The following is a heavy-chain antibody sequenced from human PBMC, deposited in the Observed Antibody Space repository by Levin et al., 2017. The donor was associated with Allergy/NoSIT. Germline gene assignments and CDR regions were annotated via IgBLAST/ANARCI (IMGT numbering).Heavy chain of an antibody. J-gene: IGHJ5*02. CDR1: GSSFTSYW. D-gene: IGHD2-2*01. V-gene: IGHV5-51*06. CDR2: IYPGDSDT. CDR3: ARGDIVVVPAALPGGWCDP. Sequence: GGSLRLSCKGSGSSFTSYWIGWVRQMPGKGLEWMGIIYPGDSDTRYSPSFQGQVTISVDKSITTAYLQWSSLKASDTAMYYWARGDIVVVPAALPGGWCDPWGQGTLVNVSA.